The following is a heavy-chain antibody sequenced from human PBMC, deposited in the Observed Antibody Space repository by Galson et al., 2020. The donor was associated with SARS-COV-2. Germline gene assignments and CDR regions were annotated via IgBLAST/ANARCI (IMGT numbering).Heavy chain of an antibody. J-gene: IGHJ5*02. D-gene: IGHD2-15*01. CDR3: ARVPDCSGGSCYSWFDP. V-gene: IGHV3-74*01. CDR2: INSDGSST. CDR1: GFTFSSYF. Sequence: GGSLRLSCAVSGFTFSSYFMHWVRQAPGKGLVWVSRINSDGSSTSYADSVKGRFTISRDNAKNTLYLQMNSLRADDTAVYYCARVPDCSGGSCYSWFDPWGQGTLVTVSS.